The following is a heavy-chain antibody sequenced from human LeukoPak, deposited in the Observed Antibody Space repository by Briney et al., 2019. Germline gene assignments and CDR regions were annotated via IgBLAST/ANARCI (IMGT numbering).Heavy chain of an antibody. CDR2: IKQDGSEK. Sequence: PGGSLRLSCAASGFTFSSYWMSWVRQAPGKGPEWVANIKQDGSEKYYVDSVKGRFTVSRDNAKNSLYLQMNSLRAEDTAVYYCARASPRSANFDYWGQGTLVTVSS. CDR3: ARASPRSANFDY. J-gene: IGHJ4*02. V-gene: IGHV3-7*01. CDR1: GFTFSSYW.